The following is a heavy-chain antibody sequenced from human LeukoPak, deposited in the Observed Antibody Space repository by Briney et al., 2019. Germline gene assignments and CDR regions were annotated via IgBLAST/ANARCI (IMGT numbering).Heavy chain of an antibody. CDR3: ARGTVGVTAILDYYGMDV. V-gene: IGHV1-18*01. Sequence: GASVKVSCKASGYTFTSYGISWVRQAPGQGLEWMGWISAYNGNTNYAQKLQGRVTMTTDTSTSTAYMEQRSLRSDDTAVYYCARGTVGVTAILDYYGMDVWGQGTTVAVSS. J-gene: IGHJ6*02. D-gene: IGHD2-21*02. CDR1: GYTFTSYG. CDR2: ISAYNGNT.